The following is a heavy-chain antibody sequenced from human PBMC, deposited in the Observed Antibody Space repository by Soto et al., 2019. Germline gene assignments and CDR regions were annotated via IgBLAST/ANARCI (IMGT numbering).Heavy chain of an antibody. CDR1: GSTFSSYD. J-gene: IGHJ3*02. CDR2: ISPDGNKA. Sequence: QVQLVESGGDVVQPGRSLRLSCAASGSTFSSYDIHWVRQAPGKGLEWVAHISPDGNKAYYADSVKGRCIISRDNARNTVYLQVNSLRPEDTAVYHCVRGPSHGAVDIWGQGTLVTVSS. CDR3: VRGPSHGAVDI. V-gene: IGHV3-30-3*01.